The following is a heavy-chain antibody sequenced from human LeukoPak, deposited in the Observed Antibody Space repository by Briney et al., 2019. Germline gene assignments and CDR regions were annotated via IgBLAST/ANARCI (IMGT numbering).Heavy chain of an antibody. J-gene: IGHJ4*02. CDR3: ARVYCTNGVCFFDY. Sequence: PAETLSLTCTVSGGSISSHYWSWIRQPPGKGLEWIGYIYYSGSTNYNPSLKSRVTISVDTSKNQFSLKLSSVTAADTAVYYCARVYCTNGVCFFDYWGQGTPVTVSS. CDR2: IYYSGST. V-gene: IGHV4-59*11. CDR1: GGSISSHY. D-gene: IGHD2-8*01.